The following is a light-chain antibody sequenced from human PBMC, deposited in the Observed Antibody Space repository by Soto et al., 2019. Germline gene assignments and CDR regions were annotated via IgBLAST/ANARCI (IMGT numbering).Light chain of an antibody. Sequence: DIQMTQSPSTLSASIGDRVTITCRASQNIMTWLAWHQQKPGKAPKLLIFKASDLDVGVPSRFAGSGSGTEVTLTIRNLQPDDVATYYCQQYNAYSPWTFGQGTKVEIK. CDR1: QNIMTW. CDR2: KAS. CDR3: QQYNAYSPWT. J-gene: IGKJ1*01. V-gene: IGKV1-5*03.